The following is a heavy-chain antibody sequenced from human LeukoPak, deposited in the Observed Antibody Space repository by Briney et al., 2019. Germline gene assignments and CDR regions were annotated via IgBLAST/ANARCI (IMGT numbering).Heavy chain of an antibody. J-gene: IGHJ4*02. Sequence: GGSLRLSCAASGFTFSSYWMHWVRQAPGKGLVWVSRINSDGSSTSYADSVKGRFTISRDNAKNTLYLQMNSLRVEDTALYYCVRGGIAAADLRFDYWGQGTLVTVSS. CDR1: GFTFSSYW. CDR2: INSDGSST. V-gene: IGHV3-74*01. CDR3: VRGGIAAADLRFDY. D-gene: IGHD6-13*01.